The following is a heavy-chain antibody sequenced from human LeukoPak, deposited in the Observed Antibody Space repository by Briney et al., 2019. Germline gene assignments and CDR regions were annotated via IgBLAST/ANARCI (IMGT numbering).Heavy chain of an antibody. Sequence: SETLSLTCTVSGGSISSYYWSWLRQPPGKGLEWIGYIYYSGSTNYNPSLKSRVTISVDTSKNQFSLKLSSVTAADTAVYYCAREAPDSSGFETPPPIAFDIWGQGTMVTVSS. D-gene: IGHD3-22*01. CDR1: GGSISSYY. V-gene: IGHV4-59*12. CDR3: AREAPDSSGFETPPPIAFDI. CDR2: IYYSGST. J-gene: IGHJ3*02.